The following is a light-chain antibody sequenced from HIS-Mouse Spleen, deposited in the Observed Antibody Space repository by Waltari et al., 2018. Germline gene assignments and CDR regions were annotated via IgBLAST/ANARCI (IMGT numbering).Light chain of an antibody. CDR1: SSDVWSYNL. CDR3: CSYAGRV. CDR2: EGS. J-gene: IGLJ3*02. Sequence: QSALTQPASVSGSPGQSITISCTGTSSDVWSYNLASWYQQHPGKAPKLMIYEGSKRPSGVSNRFSGSKSGNTASLTISGLQAEDEADYYCCSYAGRVFGGGTKLTVL. V-gene: IGLV2-23*01.